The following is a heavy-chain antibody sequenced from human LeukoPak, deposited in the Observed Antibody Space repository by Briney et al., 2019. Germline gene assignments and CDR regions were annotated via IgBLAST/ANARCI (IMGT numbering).Heavy chain of an antibody. J-gene: IGHJ4*02. CDR2: MNPNSGNT. CDR3: ARLYYDVWSGYDY. CDR1: GYTFTSYD. Sequence: ASVKVSCKASGYTFTSYDINWVRQATGQGLEWMGWMNPNSGNTGYAQKFQGRVTMTRDTSISTAYMELSRLRSDDTAVYYCARLYYDVWSGYDYWGQGTLVTVSS. V-gene: IGHV1-8*01. D-gene: IGHD3-3*01.